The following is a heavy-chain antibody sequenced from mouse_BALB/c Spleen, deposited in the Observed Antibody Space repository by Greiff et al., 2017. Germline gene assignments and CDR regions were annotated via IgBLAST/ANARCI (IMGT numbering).Heavy chain of an antibody. J-gene: IGHJ1*01. CDR3: ARYGNGYFDV. CDR1: GFTFSSFG. Sequence: EVKLVESGGGLVQPGGSRKLSCAASGFTFSSFGMHWVRQAPEKGLEWVAYISSGSSTIYYADTVKGRFTISRDNPKNTLFLQMTSLRSEDTAMYYCARYGNGYFDVWGAGTTVTVSS. CDR2: ISSGSSTI. D-gene: IGHD2-10*02. V-gene: IGHV5-17*02.